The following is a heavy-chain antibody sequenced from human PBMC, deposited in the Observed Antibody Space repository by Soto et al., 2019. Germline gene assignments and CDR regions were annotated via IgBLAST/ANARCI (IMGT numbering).Heavy chain of an antibody. CDR2: IYYSGST. V-gene: IGHV4-61*08. D-gene: IGHD5-12*01. J-gene: IGHJ4*02. CDR1: GGSISSGGYY. CDR3: ARGGIVATIGQSFDY. Sequence: PSETLSLTCTVSGGSISSGGYYWSWIRQPPGKGLEWIGYIYYSGSTNYNPSLKSRVTISVDTSKNQFSLKLSSVTAADTAVYYCARGGIVATIGQSFDYWGQGTLVTVSS.